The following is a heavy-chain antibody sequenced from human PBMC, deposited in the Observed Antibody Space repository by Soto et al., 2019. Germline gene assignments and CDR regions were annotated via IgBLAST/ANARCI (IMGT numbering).Heavy chain of an antibody. CDR2: MNPNSGNT. D-gene: IGHD6-19*01. CDR3: ARGWYSSGWYYPYYYGMDV. V-gene: IGHV1-8*01. J-gene: IGHJ6*02. Sequence: SVKVSCKASGYTFTSYDINWVRQATVQGLEWMGWMNPNSGNTGYAQKFQGRVTMTRNTSISTAYMELSSLRSEDTAVYYCARGWYSSGWYYPYYYGMDVWGQGTTVTVSS. CDR1: GYTFTSYD.